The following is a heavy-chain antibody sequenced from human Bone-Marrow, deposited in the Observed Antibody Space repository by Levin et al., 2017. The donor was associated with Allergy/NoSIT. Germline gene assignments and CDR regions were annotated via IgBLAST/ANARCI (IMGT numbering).Heavy chain of an antibody. D-gene: IGHD3-22*01. J-gene: IGHJ4*02. Sequence: GESLKISCAASGLTFSNYAMSWVRQAPGKGLEWVSGITGSGSSTFYADSVKGRFTISRDSKDTLYLQMNSLIAEDTAVYYCAKGGAYYDSRGYFSIDYWGQGTLVTVSS. CDR1: GLTFSNYA. V-gene: IGHV3-23*01. CDR2: ITGSGSST. CDR3: AKGGAYYDSRGYFSIDY.